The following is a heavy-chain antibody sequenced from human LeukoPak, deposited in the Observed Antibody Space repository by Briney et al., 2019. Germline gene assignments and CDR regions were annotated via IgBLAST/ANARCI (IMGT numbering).Heavy chain of an antibody. CDR3: ARHLAYDSSGYYASNYYYALDV. D-gene: IGHD3-22*01. Sequence: GESLKISCKGSGYSFTTYWIGWVRQMPGKGLEWMGIIYPGDSDTRYSPSFQGQVTISADKSISTAYLQWSSLKASDTAVYYCARHLAYDSSGYYASNYYYALDVWGQGTTVIVSS. V-gene: IGHV5-51*01. CDR2: IYPGDSDT. J-gene: IGHJ6*02. CDR1: GYSFTTYW.